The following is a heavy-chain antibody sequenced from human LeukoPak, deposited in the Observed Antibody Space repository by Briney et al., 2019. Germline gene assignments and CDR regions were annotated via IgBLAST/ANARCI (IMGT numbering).Heavy chain of an antibody. CDR1: RFTFSSYA. J-gene: IGHJ5*02. Sequence: GGSLRLSCAASRFTFSSYAMSWVRQAPGKGLEWVSAISGSGGSTYYADSVKGRFTISRDNSKNTLYLQMNSLRAEDTAVYYCAKDCGTIFGVVTINWFDPWGQGTLVTVSS. CDR2: ISGSGGST. V-gene: IGHV3-23*01. CDR3: AKDCGTIFGVVTINWFDP. D-gene: IGHD3-3*01.